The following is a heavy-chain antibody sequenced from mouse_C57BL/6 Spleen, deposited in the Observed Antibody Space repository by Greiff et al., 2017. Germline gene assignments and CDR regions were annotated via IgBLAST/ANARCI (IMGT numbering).Heavy chain of an antibody. CDR3: AREADGYYDYAMDY. J-gene: IGHJ4*01. D-gene: IGHD2-3*01. CDR2: INPNYGTT. V-gene: IGHV1-39*01. Sequence: EVHLQQSGPELVKPGASVKISCKASGYSFTDYNMNWVKQSNGKSLEWIGVINPNYGTTSYNQKFKGKAALTVDQSSSTAYMQLNSLTSEDSAVYYCAREADGYYDYAMDYWGQGTSVTVSS. CDR1: GYSFTDYN.